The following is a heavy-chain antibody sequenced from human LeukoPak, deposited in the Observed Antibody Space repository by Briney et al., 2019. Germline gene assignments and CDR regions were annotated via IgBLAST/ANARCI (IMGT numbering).Heavy chain of an antibody. CDR1: GFTFRNYA. CDR2: ISGIGNSV. Sequence: GGSLRISCAASGFTFRNYAMRWVRQAPGKRPEWVSAISGIGNSVNYTDSVRGRLTISRDDSKNSLYLQMNSLRAEDTAVYYCAKEGGGSYVARYYMDYWGQGTLGTVSS. D-gene: IGHD1-26*01. CDR3: AKEGGGSYVARYYMDY. V-gene: IGHV3-23*01. J-gene: IGHJ4*02.